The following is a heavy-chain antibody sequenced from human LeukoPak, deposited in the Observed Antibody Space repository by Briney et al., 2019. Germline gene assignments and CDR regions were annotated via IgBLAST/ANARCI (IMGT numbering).Heavy chain of an antibody. CDR1: GYTFTSYY. Sequence: GASVKVSCKASGYTFTSYYMHWVRRAPGQGFEWMGIIKVGAGSTSYAQKFQGRVTMTRDTSTSTLYMELRSLRSEDTAVCYCARGGGDDSAAPFDFWGQGTLVTVSS. CDR2: IKVGAGST. V-gene: IGHV1-46*01. J-gene: IGHJ4*02. CDR3: ARGGGDDSAAPFDF. D-gene: IGHD2-21*02.